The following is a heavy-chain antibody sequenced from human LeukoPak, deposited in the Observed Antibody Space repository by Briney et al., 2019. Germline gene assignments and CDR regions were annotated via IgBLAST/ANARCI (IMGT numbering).Heavy chain of an antibody. CDR3: ARVISGYTADDWYRGYYFDY. D-gene: IGHD5-12*01. Sequence: PGGSLSLSCAASGFTCSVYAMRWVRQARGEGPEGVSSIVGSVHTTYYADSVKGRLTISRDNSKNTLSLQMNSLRAEDTAVYYCARVISGYTADDWYRGYYFDYWGQGTLVTVSS. CDR1: GFTCSVYA. J-gene: IGHJ4*02. V-gene: IGHV3-23*01. CDR2: IVGSVHTT.